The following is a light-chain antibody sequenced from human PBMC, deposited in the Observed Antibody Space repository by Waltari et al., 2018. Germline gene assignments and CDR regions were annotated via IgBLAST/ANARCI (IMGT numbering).Light chain of an antibody. J-gene: IGKJ5*01. V-gene: IGKV3-20*01. CDR2: GAS. Sequence: EIVLTQSPGTLSLSPGERATLSCRASQSVRHNYIAWYQQKPGQAPRHLIFGASSGATGIPDRFSGSGSGTDFTLTISRLEPGDFAVYSCQQYGSSPLTFGQGTRLDIK. CDR3: QQYGSSPLT. CDR1: QSVRHNY.